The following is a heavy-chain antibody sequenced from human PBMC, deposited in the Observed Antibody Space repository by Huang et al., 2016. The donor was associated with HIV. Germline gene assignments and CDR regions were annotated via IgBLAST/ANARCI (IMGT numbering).Heavy chain of an antibody. CDR3: ARSHSIHWGFNWFDP. D-gene: IGHD7-27*01. J-gene: IGHJ5*02. V-gene: IGHV4-59*01. CDR2: MYYSGST. Sequence: QVQLQESGPGLVKPSETLSLTCTVSGGSISSYYWSWIRQPPGKGLEWIGYMYYSGSTNYNPSRKSRGTRSVDTSKNQFSLKLSSVTAADTTVYYCARSHSIHWGFNWFDPWGQGTLVTVSS. CDR1: GGSISSYY.